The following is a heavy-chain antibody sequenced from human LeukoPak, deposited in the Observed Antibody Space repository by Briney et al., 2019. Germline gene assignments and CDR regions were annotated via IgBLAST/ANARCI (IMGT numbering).Heavy chain of an antibody. CDR3: AKLSGYSSGWHDY. D-gene: IGHD6-19*01. J-gene: IGHJ4*02. CDR1: GFTFSSYA. CDR2: ISSNGGST. V-gene: IGHV3-64*01. Sequence: PGGSLRLSCAASGFTFSSYAMHWVRQAPGKGLEYVSAISSNGGSTYYANSVKGRFTISRDNSKNTLYLQMNSLRAEDTAVYYCAKLSGYSSGWHDYWGQGTLVTVSS.